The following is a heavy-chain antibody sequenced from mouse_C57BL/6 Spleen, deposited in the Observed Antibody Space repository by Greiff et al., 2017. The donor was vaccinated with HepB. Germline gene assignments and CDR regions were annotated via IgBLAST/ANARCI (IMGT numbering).Heavy chain of an antibody. J-gene: IGHJ1*03. CDR2: IYPGDGDT. D-gene: IGHD2-4*01. V-gene: IGHV1-80*01. CDR3: ARDYASVFDV. CDR1: GYAFSSYW. Sequence: QVHVKQSGAELVKPGASVKISCKASGYAFSSYWMNWVKQRPGKGLEWIGQIYPGDGDTNYNGKFKGKATLTADKSSSTAYMQLSSLTSEDSAVYFCARDYASVFDVWGTGTTVTVSS.